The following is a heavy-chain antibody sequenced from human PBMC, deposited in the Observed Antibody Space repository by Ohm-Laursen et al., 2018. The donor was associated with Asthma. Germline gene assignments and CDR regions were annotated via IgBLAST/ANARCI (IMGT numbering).Heavy chain of an antibody. D-gene: IGHD4-17*01. CDR2: IDGDGSTT. J-gene: IGHJ4*02. CDR1: GYTFSRYS. CDR3: ARYSRGYGDYYYYFDY. Sequence: SLRLSCAASGYTFSRYSIHWVRQAPGKGLMWVSRIDGDGSTTNYADSVKGRFTISRDNAKNTVFLQMSSLRAEDTAVYYCARYSRGYGDYYYYFDYWGQGTLVTVSS. V-gene: IGHV3-74*01.